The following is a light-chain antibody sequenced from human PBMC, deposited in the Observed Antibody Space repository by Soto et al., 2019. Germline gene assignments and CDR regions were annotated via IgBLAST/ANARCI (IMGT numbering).Light chain of an antibody. V-gene: IGLV1-44*01. Sequence: QSVLTQPPSASGTPGQRVSISCSGSNSNIGANTVNWYQQVPGAAPKLLIYSNSQRPSWVPDRFSASKSATSDSVAISGLQSDDEADYYCASWDDSLDGLVFGGGTKLTVL. CDR3: ASWDDSLDGLV. CDR2: SNS. CDR1: NSNIGANT. J-gene: IGLJ2*01.